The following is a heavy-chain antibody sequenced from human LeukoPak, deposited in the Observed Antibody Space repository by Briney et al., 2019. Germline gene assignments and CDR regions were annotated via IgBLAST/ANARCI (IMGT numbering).Heavy chain of an antibody. D-gene: IGHD3-16*01. V-gene: IGHV4-4*07. CDR3: ARPDSVWGEYFQH. CDR2: IYTSGST. CDR1: GGSISSYY. Sequence: PSETLSLTCTVSGGSISSYYWSWIRQPAGKGLEWIGRIYTSGSTNYNPSLKSRVTMSVDTSKNQFSLKLSSVTAGDTAVYYCARPDSVWGEYFQHWGQGTLVTVSS. J-gene: IGHJ1*01.